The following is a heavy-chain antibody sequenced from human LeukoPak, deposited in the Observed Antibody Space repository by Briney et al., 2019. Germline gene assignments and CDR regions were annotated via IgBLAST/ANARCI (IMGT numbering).Heavy chain of an antibody. CDR1: GGSFSGYY. CDR2: INHSGST. CDR3: ARVSGLGPYRRAFRFDY. V-gene: IGHV4-34*01. J-gene: IGHJ4*02. D-gene: IGHD3-16*01. Sequence: SETLSLTCAVYGGSFSGYYWSWIRQPPGKGLEWIGEINHSGSTNYNPSLKRRVTISVETSKNQFSLKVKSVTAADTAVYYCARVSGLGPYRRAFRFDYWGQGTLVTVSS.